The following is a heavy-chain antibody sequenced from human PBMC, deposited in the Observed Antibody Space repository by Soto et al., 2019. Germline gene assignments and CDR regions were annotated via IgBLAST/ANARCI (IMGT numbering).Heavy chain of an antibody. J-gene: IGHJ5*02. CDR2: INHSGST. CDR3: ATLGHYDFWSGFRKGNWFDP. CDR1: GGSFIGYY. Sequence: QVQLQQWGAGLLKPSETASLTCAVYGGSFIGYYGTWIRQPPGKGLEWIGEINHSGSTNYNPSLKSRVTISADTSKNQFSLRLSSVTAADTAVYYCATLGHYDFWSGFRKGNWFDPWGQGTLVTVSS. D-gene: IGHD3-3*01. V-gene: IGHV4-34*01.